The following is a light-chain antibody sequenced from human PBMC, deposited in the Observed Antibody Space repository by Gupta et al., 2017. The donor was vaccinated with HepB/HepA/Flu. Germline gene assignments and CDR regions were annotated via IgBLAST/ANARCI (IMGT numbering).Light chain of an antibody. Sequence: DIVMTQSPDSLAVSLGERATINCKSSQSVLYSSNNKNYLAWYQQKPGQPPNLLIYWASTRESGVPDRFSGSGSGTDFTLTISSLQAEDVAVYYCQQHYSTPYTFGQGTKLEIK. CDR2: WAS. CDR1: QSVLYSSNNKNY. V-gene: IGKV4-1*01. J-gene: IGKJ2*01. CDR3: QQHYSTPYT.